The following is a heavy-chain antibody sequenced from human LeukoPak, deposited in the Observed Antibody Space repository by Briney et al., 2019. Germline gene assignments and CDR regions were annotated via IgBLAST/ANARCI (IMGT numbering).Heavy chain of an antibody. CDR3: AKNWATYYFDY. CDR1: GFTLSRYA. D-gene: IGHD3-16*01. CDR2: LQSDGNNR. J-gene: IGHJ4*02. V-gene: IGHV3-30*02. Sequence: GGSLRLSCAASGFTLSRYAMHWVRQAPGKELEWVAFLQSDGNNRYYADSVKGRFTISRDNSKNTLFLQMSSLRAEDTAVYYCAKNWATYYFDYWGQGTLVTVSS.